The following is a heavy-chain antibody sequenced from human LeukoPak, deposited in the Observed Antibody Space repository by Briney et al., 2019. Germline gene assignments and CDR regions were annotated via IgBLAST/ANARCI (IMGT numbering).Heavy chain of an antibody. J-gene: IGHJ6*02. CDR1: GFSFDDYD. V-gene: IGHV3-9*01. Sequence: PGRSLRLSCAASGFSFDDYDMHWVRQAPGKGLEWVSGISWNSDIIAYADSVKGRFTISRDNANDSLYLQMKSLRAEDTALYYCASSYYYGSGRLYYYYYYGMDVWGQGTTVTVSS. D-gene: IGHD3-10*01. CDR2: ISWNSDII. CDR3: ASSYYYGSGRLYYYYYYGMDV.